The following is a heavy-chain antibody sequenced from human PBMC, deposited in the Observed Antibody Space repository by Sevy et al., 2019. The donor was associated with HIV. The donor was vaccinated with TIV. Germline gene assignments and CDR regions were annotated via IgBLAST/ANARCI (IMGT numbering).Heavy chain of an antibody. CDR2: IYSGGTT. CDR3: AREREFTIFGVLIEYGMDV. J-gene: IGHJ6*02. Sequence: GGSLRLSCAASGFTVSSNYMSWVRHAPGKGLEWVSVIYSGGTTYYADSVKGRFTISRDNSKNTLYLQMNNLRAEDTAVYYCAREREFTIFGVLIEYGMDVWGQGTTVTVSS. CDR1: GFTVSSNY. D-gene: IGHD3-3*01. V-gene: IGHV3-53*01.